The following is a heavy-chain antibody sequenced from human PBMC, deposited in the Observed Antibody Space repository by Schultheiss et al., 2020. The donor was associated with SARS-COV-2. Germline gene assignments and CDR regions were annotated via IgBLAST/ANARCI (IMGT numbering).Heavy chain of an antibody. Sequence: GGSLRLSCAASGFTFSNYGMHWVRQAPGKGPEWVAVISYDGRNEYYADSVKGRFTISRDNSKNTLYLQMNSLRTEDTAMYYCARAATATPGTDWGQGTLVTVSS. V-gene: IGHV3-30*03. J-gene: IGHJ4*02. CDR2: ISYDGRNE. CDR3: ARAATATPGTD. D-gene: IGHD6-13*01. CDR1: GFTFSNYG.